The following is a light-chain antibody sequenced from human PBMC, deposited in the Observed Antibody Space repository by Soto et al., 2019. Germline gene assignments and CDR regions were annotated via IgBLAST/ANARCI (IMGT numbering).Light chain of an antibody. J-gene: IGKJ2*01. CDR3: QQYNSFSPDT. CDR2: DAS. CDR1: QSISNW. V-gene: IGKV1-5*01. Sequence: DIQLTQSPSTLSASVGDRVTITCRASQSISNWLAWYQQKPGKAPKLLIYDASSLESGVSSRFSGSVSGTEFTLTVSSLQPDDSATYYCQQYNSFSPDTFGQGTNLEIK.